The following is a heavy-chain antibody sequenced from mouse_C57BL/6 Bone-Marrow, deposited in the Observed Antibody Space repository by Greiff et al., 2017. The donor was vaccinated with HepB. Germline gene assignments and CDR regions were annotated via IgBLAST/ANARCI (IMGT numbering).Heavy chain of an antibody. Sequence: EVQLQQSGAELVRRGASVKLSCTASGFNIKDDYMHWVKQRPEQGLEWIGWIDPENGDTEYASKFQGKATITADTSSNTAYLQLSSLTSEDTAVYYCTTRVDAMDYWGQGTSVTVSS. CDR2: IDPENGDT. V-gene: IGHV14-4*01. D-gene: IGHD1-3*01. J-gene: IGHJ4*01. CDR3: TTRVDAMDY. CDR1: GFNIKDDY.